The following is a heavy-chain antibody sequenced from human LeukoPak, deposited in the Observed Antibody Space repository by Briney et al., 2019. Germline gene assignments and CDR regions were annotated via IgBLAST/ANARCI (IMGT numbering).Heavy chain of an antibody. CDR2: ISAYNGNT. Sequence: ASVKVSCKASGYTFTSYGISWVRQAPGQGLEWMGWISAYNGNTNYAQKLQGRVTMTTDTSTSTAYMELSSLTSEDTAVYYCARGRRLTGYYDFDYWGQGTLVTVSS. CDR1: GYTFTSYG. V-gene: IGHV1-18*01. D-gene: IGHD3-9*01. J-gene: IGHJ4*02. CDR3: ARGRRLTGYYDFDY.